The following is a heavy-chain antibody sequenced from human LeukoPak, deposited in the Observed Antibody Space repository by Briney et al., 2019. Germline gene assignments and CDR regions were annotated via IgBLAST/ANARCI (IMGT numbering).Heavy chain of an antibody. CDR2: ISNSGSSV. D-gene: IGHD2-8*01. V-gene: IGHV3-11*01. CDR3: ALGTINKDYYFGMDV. J-gene: IGHJ6*02. Sequence: GGSLRLSCAASGFTFSDYYMTWIRQAPGKGLEWLSYISNSGSSVFYADSVMGRFTVSRDNAKRSLYLQIKSLRDDDTAVYHCALGTINKDYYFGMDVWGQGTTVTVSS. CDR1: GFTFSDYY.